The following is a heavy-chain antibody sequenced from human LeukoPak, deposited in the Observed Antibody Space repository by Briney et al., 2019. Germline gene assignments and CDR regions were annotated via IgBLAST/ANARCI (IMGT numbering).Heavy chain of an antibody. CDR2: IDWDDDK. D-gene: IGHD3-22*01. V-gene: IGHV2-70*11. CDR1: GFSLSTSGMC. J-gene: IGHJ6*03. Sequence: SGPALVKPTQTLTLTCTFSGFSLSTSGMCVSWIRQPPGKALEWLARIDWDDDKYYSTSLKTRLTISKDTSKNQVVLTMTNMDPVDTATYYCARTPRMYYYDSSGYKYYYMDVWGKGTTVTVSS. CDR3: ARTPRMYYYDSSGYKYYYMDV.